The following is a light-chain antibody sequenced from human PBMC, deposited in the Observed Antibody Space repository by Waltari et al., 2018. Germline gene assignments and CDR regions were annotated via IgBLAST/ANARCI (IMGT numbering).Light chain of an antibody. Sequence: EIVLTQSTAPLSLSPGASATLSCRASQSISSHLAWYQQKPGQAPRLLVFDASNRATGIPARFSGAGSGTDFTLSITTLEPEDFAVYYCQHRSDWPWTFGQGTKVEFK. CDR2: DAS. V-gene: IGKV3-11*01. CDR1: QSISSH. CDR3: QHRSDWPWT. J-gene: IGKJ1*01.